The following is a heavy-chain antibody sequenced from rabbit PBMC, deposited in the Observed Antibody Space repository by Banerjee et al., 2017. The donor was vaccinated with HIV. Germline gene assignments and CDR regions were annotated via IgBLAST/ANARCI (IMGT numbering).Heavy chain of an antibody. D-gene: IGHD4-1*01. CDR3: ARDLAGVIGWNFNL. CDR2: VYAGDSGTT. Sequence: QEQLEESGGDLVKPEGSLTITCTASGFSFSNKYVMCWVRQAPGKGPEWIACVYAGDSGTTRYASWVNGRFTISRSASLNTVDLRVTSLTAADTATYFCARDLAGVIGWNFNLWGQGTLVTVS. CDR1: GFSFSNKYV. J-gene: IGHJ4*01. V-gene: IGHV1S43*01.